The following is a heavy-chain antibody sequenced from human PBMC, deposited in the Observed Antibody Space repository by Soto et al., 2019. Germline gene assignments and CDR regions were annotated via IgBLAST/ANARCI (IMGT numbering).Heavy chain of an antibody. V-gene: IGHV5-51*01. D-gene: IGHD6-19*01. CDR3: ARRFQLLYSSGWFGAWFDP. CDR2: IYPGDSDT. CDR1: GYSCTSYC. Sequence: GESLKISWKGVGYSCTSYCIRWVRQMPGKGLEWMGIIYPGDSDTRYSPSFQGQVTISADKSISTAYLQWSSLKASDTAMYYCARRFQLLYSSGWFGAWFDPWGQGTLVTVSS. J-gene: IGHJ5*02.